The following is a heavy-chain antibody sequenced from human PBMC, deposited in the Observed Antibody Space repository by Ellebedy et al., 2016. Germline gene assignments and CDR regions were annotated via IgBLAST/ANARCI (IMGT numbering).Heavy chain of an antibody. J-gene: IGHJ4*02. CDR2: INAGNGNT. CDR3: ARGVWFGELYFVY. V-gene: IGHV1-3*01. CDR1: GYTFTSYA. D-gene: IGHD3-10*01. Sequence: ASVKVSXXASGYTFTSYAMHWVRQAPGQRLEWMGWINAGNGNTKYSQKFQGRVTITRDTSASTAYMELSSLRSEDTAVYYCARGVWFGELYFVYWGQGTLVTVSS.